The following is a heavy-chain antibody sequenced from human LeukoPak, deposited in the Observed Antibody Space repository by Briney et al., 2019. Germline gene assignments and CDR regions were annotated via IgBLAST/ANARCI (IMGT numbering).Heavy chain of an antibody. CDR3: ARGTSMVRGVLLT. D-gene: IGHD3-10*01. CDR2: ISSSSSYI. J-gene: IGHJ5*02. V-gene: IGHV3-21*01. CDR1: GFTFSSYS. Sequence: GGSLRLSCAASGFTFSSYSMNWVRPAPGKGLEWVSSISSSSSYIYYADSVKGRFTISRDNAKNSLYLQMNSLRAEDTAVYYCARGTSMVRGVLLTWGQGTLVTVSS.